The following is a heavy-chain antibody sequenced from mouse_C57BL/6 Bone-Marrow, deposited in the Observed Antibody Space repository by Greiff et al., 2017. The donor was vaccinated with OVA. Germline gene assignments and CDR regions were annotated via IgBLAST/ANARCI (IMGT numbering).Heavy chain of an antibody. CDR2: INPSSGYT. Sequence: QVQLQQSGAELARPGASVKMSCKASGYTFTSYTMHWVKQRPGQGLEWIGYINPSSGYTKYNQKFKDKATLTADKSSSPAYMQLSSLTSEDSAVYYCARSVFYYYGPYAMDYWGQGTSVTVSS. J-gene: IGHJ4*01. CDR1: GYTFTSYT. V-gene: IGHV1-4*01. D-gene: IGHD1-1*01. CDR3: ARSVFYYYGPYAMDY.